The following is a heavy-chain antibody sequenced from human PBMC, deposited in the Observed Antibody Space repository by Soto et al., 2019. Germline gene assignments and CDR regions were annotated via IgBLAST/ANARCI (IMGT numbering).Heavy chain of an antibody. V-gene: IGHV4-59*01. CDR3: ARVVYYDSSGYYYYGMDV. CDR1: GGSISSYY. CDR2: IYYSGST. D-gene: IGHD3-22*01. Sequence: PSETLSLTCTVSGGSISSYYWSWIRQPPGKGLEWIGYIYYSGSTNYNPSLKSRVTISVDTSKNQFSLELSSVTAADTAVYYCARVVYYDSSGYYYYGMDVWGQGTTVTVSS. J-gene: IGHJ6*02.